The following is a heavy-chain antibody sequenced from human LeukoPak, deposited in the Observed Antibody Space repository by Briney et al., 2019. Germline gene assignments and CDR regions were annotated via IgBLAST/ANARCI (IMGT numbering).Heavy chain of an antibody. V-gene: IGHV3-15*01. Sequence: GGSLRLSCAASGFTFSNAWMSWVRQAPGKGLEWVGRIKSKTDGGTTDYAAPLKGRFTISRDDSKNTLYLQMNSLKTEDTAVYYCTTGRIAENAFDIWGQGTMVTVSS. CDR1: GFTFSNAW. D-gene: IGHD6-13*01. J-gene: IGHJ3*02. CDR3: TTGRIAENAFDI. CDR2: IKSKTDGGTT.